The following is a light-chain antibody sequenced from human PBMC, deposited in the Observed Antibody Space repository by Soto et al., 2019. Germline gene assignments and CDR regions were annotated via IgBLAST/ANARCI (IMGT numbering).Light chain of an antibody. V-gene: IGLV2-23*02. CDR3: CSHAGSHVI. CDR2: EVS. Sequence: QSVLTQPASVSGSPGQWITISCTGTTSDVGTYKFVSWYQQHPGIAPKLMIYEVSERPSGVSNRFSGSKSGNTASLTISGLQAEDEADYYCCSHAGSHVIFGGGTKLTVL. J-gene: IGLJ2*01. CDR1: TSDVGTYKF.